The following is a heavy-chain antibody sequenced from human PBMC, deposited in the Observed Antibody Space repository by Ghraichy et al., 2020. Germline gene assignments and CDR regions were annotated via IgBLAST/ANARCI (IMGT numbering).Heavy chain of an antibody. J-gene: IGHJ3*01. CDR1: GGSISSSSFS. Sequence: SETLSLTCAVSGGSISSSSFSWNWIRQPPGKGLEWIGYIYHSGTTYYHPSLKSRVTISLDDSKNQFSLKLSSVTAADTAVYYCARAPYDDDGFYDDGFDVWGQGIMFTVSS. D-gene: IGHD3-22*01. V-gene: IGHV4-30-2*01. CDR2: IYHSGTT. CDR3: ARAPYDDDGFYDDGFDV.